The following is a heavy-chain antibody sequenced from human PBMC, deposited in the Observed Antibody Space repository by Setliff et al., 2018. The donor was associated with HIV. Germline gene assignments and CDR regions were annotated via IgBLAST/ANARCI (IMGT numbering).Heavy chain of an antibody. CDR2: IYYSGST. Sequence: SETLSLTCTVSGGSISSSSYYWGWIRQPPGKGLEWIGSIYYSGSTYYNASLRSRVMISVDTSKNQFSLKLSAVTAADTAVYYCARDHVFGSRTGFDPWGPGILVTVSS. CDR3: ARDHVFGSRTGFDP. CDR1: GGSISSSSYY. V-gene: IGHV4-39*07. J-gene: IGHJ5*02. D-gene: IGHD3-10*01.